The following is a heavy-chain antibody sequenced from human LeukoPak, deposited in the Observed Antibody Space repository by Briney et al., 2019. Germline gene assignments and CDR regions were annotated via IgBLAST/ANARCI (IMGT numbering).Heavy chain of an antibody. D-gene: IGHD3-9*01. CDR3: AHRLGYYDILTGYPTLYFDY. Sequence: SGPTLVNPTQTLTLTCTFSGFSLSTSGVGVGWVRQPPGKAVEGLALMYWNDDKRYSPSVKSRLTITNDTSKNQVDLTMTHKVPVVTATYYCAHRLGYYDILTGYPTLYFDYWGQGTLVTVSS. CDR2: MYWNDDK. CDR1: GFSLSTSGVG. V-gene: IGHV2-5*01. J-gene: IGHJ4*02.